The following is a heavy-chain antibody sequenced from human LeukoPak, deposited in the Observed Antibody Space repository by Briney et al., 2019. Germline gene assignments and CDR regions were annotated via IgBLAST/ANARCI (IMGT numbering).Heavy chain of an antibody. D-gene: IGHD6-13*01. CDR1: GYTFTNYG. V-gene: IGHV1-18*01. CDR3: ARDEYDSSSSL. CDR2: ISAYNGNT. J-gene: IGHJ2*01. Sequence: GASVTVSCKASGYTFTNYGISWVRQAPGQGLEWMGWISAYNGNTNYAQKLQGRVTITTATSTSTAYMELRSLRSDDTAVYYCARDEYDSSSSLWGRGTLVPVSS.